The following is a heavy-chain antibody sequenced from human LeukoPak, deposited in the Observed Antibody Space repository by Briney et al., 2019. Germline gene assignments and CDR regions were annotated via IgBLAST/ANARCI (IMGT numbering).Heavy chain of an antibody. V-gene: IGHV4-59*01. CDR3: ARDNIGWFDP. J-gene: IGHJ5*02. D-gene: IGHD2/OR15-2a*01. CDR1: GGSISSYY. CDR2: IYYSGST. Sequence: SEALSLTCTVSGGSISSYYWSWIRQPPGKGLEWIGYIYYSGSTNYNPSLKSRVTISVDTSKNQFSLKLSSVTAADTAVYYCARDNIGWFDPWGQGTLVTVSS.